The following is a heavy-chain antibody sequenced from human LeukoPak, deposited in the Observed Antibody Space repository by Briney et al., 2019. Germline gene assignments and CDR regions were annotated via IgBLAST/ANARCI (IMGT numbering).Heavy chain of an antibody. D-gene: IGHD2-15*01. V-gene: IGHV1-69*06. J-gene: IGHJ4*02. CDR2: IIPIFGTA. CDR3: ASEGYCSGGSCYYFDY. Sequence: SVKVSCKASGGTFSSYAISWVRQAPGQGLEWMGGIIPIFGTANYAQKFQGRVTITADKSTSTAYMALSSLRSEDTAVYYCASEGYCSGGSCYYFDYWGQGTLVTVSS. CDR1: GGTFSSYA.